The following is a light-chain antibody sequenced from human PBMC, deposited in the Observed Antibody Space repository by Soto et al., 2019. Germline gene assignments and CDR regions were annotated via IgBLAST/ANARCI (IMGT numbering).Light chain of an antibody. Sequence: DIQMTQSPPSVSASVGDSVTITCRASQGISSGLAWFQQKPGEAPKLLIYAASSLQSGVPSRFSGSGSGTDFTLTISSLQPEDFATYYCQQANSFPITFGQGTRLEIK. CDR3: QQANSFPIT. J-gene: IGKJ5*01. V-gene: IGKV1D-12*01. CDR1: QGISSG. CDR2: AAS.